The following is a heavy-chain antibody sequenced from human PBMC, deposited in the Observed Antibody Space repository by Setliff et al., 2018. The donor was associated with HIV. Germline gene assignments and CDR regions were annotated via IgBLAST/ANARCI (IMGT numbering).Heavy chain of an antibody. CDR2: IYTSGST. V-gene: IGHV4-4*08. D-gene: IGHD3-16*01. Sequence: PSETLSLTCTVSGGSISSYYWGWIRQPPGKGLEWIGYIYTSGSTNYNPSLKSRVTISVDTSKNQFSLKLSSVTAADTAVYYCARVGGAYYYYYYYMDVWGKGTTVTVSS. CDR1: GGSISSYY. CDR3: ARVGGAYYYYYYYMDV. J-gene: IGHJ6*03.